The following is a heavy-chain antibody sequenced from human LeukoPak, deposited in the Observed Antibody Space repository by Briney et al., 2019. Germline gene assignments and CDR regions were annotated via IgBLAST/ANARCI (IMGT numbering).Heavy chain of an antibody. Sequence: GGSLRLSCAASGFTFSYYAMNWVRQAPGKGLEWVSSISTRSTYIYYADSLKGRFTISRDNAKNSLYLQMNSLRAEDTAVYYCAKGGAARFDYWGQGTLVTVSS. CDR2: ISTRSTYI. CDR1: GFTFSYYA. D-gene: IGHD5-18*01. J-gene: IGHJ4*02. V-gene: IGHV3-21*01. CDR3: AKGGAARFDY.